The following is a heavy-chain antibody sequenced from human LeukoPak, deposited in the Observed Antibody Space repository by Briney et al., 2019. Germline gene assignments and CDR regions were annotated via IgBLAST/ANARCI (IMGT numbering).Heavy chain of an antibody. J-gene: IGHJ5*02. CDR1: GFTFSSYA. D-gene: IGHD3-3*01. CDR3: AKESAGYDFWSGRGGPNWFDP. Sequence: GGSLRLSCAASGFTFSSYAMSWVRQAPGKGLEWVSAISGSGGSTYYADSVKGRFTISGDNSKNTLYLQMNSLRAEDTAVYYCAKESAGYDFWSGRGGPNWFDPWGQGTLVTVSS. CDR2: ISGSGGST. V-gene: IGHV3-23*01.